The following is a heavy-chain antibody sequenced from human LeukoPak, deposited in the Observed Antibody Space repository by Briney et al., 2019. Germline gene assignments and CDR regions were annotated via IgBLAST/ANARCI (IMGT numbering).Heavy chain of an antibody. Sequence: ASVKVSCKASGYTSTSYGISWVRQPPGQGREWMGWISAYNGNTTYAQKLQGRVTMTTDTSTSTAYMALRSLRSDDTAVYYCARSSSVTIPGYYFDYWGPGTLVTVSS. D-gene: IGHD2-21*01. CDR1: GYTSTSYG. V-gene: IGHV1-18*01. J-gene: IGHJ4*02. CDR3: ARSSSVTIPGYYFDY. CDR2: ISAYNGNT.